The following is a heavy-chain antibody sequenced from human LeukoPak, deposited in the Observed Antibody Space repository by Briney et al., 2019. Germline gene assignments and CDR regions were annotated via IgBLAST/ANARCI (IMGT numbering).Heavy chain of an antibody. CDR1: GYTFTGYY. V-gene: IGHV1-2*02. Sequence: ASVKVSCKASGYTFTGYYMHWVRQAPGQGLEWMGWINPNSGGTNYAQKFQGRVTMTRDTSISTAYMELSRLRSDDTAVYYCAREVGLRFLEWLPAAFDIWGQGTMVTVSS. CDR2: INPNSGGT. D-gene: IGHD3-3*01. CDR3: AREVGLRFLEWLPAAFDI. J-gene: IGHJ3*02.